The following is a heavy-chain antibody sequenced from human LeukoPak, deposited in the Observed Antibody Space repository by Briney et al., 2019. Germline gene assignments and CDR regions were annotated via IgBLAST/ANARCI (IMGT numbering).Heavy chain of an antibody. D-gene: IGHD3-10*01. CDR3: VREAYGSGTLAYDY. J-gene: IGHJ4*01. CDR1: GFTFSSYE. Sequence: GGSLRLSCAASGFTFSSYEMHWVRQVAGRGLEWVAAIGVSGGTYYSNSVKGRFTISRENAENSFYVQMNGLRAGDTAVYYCVREAYGSGTLAYDYWGHGSLVTASS. CDR2: IGVSGGT. V-gene: IGHV3-13*01.